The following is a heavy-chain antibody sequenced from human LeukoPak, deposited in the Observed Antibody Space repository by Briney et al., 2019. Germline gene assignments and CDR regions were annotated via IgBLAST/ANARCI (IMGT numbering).Heavy chain of an antibody. CDR2: INPNSGGT. D-gene: IGHD2-8*01. J-gene: IGHJ3*02. V-gene: IGHV1-2*06. CDR1: GYTFTGYY. Sequence: GASVKVSCKATGYTFTGYYMHGVRQAPGQGLEGMGRINPNSGGTNHAQKLQGRVTMTRDTSISTAYMELSRMRCDDSAVEYCARAMAAPDAFDIWGQGTMVTLSS. CDR3: ARAMAAPDAFDI.